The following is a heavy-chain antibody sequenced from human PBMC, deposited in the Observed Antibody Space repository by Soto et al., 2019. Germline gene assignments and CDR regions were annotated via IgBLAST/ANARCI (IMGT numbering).Heavy chain of an antibody. V-gene: IGHV1-69*01. D-gene: IGHD3-22*01. J-gene: IGHJ6*02. CDR1: GDTFSSYA. CDR2: IIPIFGTA. CDR3: ARDGSGYRSRASPMDV. Sequence: QVQLVQSGAEVKKPGSSVNVSCKASGDTFSSYAISWVRQAPGQGLEWMGGIIPIFGTANYAQKFQGRVTITADESTSTAYMELSSLRSEDTAVYHCARDGSGYRSRASPMDVWGQGTTVTVSS.